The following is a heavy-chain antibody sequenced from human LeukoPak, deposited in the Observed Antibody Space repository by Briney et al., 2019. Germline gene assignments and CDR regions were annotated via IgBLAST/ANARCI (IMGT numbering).Heavy chain of an antibody. V-gene: IGHV3-23*01. Sequence: GGSLRLSCAASEFTFSDYGMSWFRQTLGKGLEWVSSISGDGLGTWYADSVRGRFTISRDKPRNTLYLQLNSLRVDDTAVYYCAKGPNLCSWRDLDYWGQGSLVTVSS. D-gene: IGHD6-6*01. J-gene: IGHJ4*02. CDR2: ISGDGLGT. CDR3: AKGPNLCSWRDLDY. CDR1: EFTFSDYG.